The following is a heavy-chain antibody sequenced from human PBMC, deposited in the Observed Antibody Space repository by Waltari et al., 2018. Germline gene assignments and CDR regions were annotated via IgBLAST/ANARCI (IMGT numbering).Heavy chain of an antibody. CDR1: GFPFRSYG. CDR2: NSDNGRST. Sequence: EVQLVEPGGGLVQPGGSLRLSCSASGFPFRSYGMHWVRQTPGKGLEYVARNSDNGRSTYYANSVKDRFSISRDNSKNTLYIQMSSLRSEDTAIYYCVKTVVGSFIFDYWGQGTLVTVSS. CDR3: VKTVVGSFIFDY. D-gene: IGHD1-26*01. V-gene: IGHV3-64D*06. J-gene: IGHJ4*02.